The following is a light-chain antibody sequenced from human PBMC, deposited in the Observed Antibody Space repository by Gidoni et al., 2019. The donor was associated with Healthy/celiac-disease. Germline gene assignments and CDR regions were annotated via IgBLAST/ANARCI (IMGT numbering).Light chain of an antibody. J-gene: IGLJ1*01. Sequence: YELTQPPSVSVPPGQTASITCSGDKLGDKYACWYQQKPGQSPVLVIYQDSKRPSGIPERFSGSNSGNTATLTISGTQAMDEADYYCQAWDSSTYVFGTGTKVTVL. V-gene: IGLV3-1*01. CDR3: QAWDSSTYV. CDR1: KLGDKY. CDR2: QDS.